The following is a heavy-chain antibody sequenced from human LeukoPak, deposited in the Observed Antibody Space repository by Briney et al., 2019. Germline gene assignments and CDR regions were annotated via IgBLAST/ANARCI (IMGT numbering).Heavy chain of an antibody. V-gene: IGHV3-21*06. CDR3: ARDVSRISDY. CDR2: ISSDSIYI. D-gene: IGHD2-15*01. J-gene: IGHJ4*02. Sequence: GGSLRLSCTASGFTLRDYVMSWVRQAPGKRLEWVSSISSDSIYIYYADSVKGRFTISRDNAKNSLYLQMNSLRAEDTAVYYCARDVSRISDYWGQGTLVTVSS. CDR1: GFTLRDYV.